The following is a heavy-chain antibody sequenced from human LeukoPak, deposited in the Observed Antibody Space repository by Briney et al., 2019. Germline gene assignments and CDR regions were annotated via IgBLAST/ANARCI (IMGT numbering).Heavy chain of an antibody. J-gene: IGHJ3*02. D-gene: IGHD3-10*01. CDR2: VSGNNGKT. V-gene: IGHV1-18*01. CDR3: ARGELWFGELLGGDGFDI. CDR1: GYTFTSYG. Sequence: ASVKVSCKASGYTFTSYGISWVRQAPGQGLEWMGWVSGNNGKTNYAQKFQDRVTMTTDTSTSTVFMELRSLRSDDTAVYYCARGELWFGELLGGDGFDIWGQGTMVTVSS.